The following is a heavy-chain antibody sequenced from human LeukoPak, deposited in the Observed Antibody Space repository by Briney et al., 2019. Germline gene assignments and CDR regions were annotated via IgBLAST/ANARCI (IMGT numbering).Heavy chain of an antibody. V-gene: IGHV4-31*03. CDR3: ARDRYYDILTGYPDYYYYGMDV. J-gene: IGHJ6*02. Sequence: ESSQTLSLTCTVSGGSISSGGYYWSWIRQHPGKGLEWIGYIYYSGSTYYNPSLKSRVTISVDTSKNQFSLKLSSVTAADTAVYYCARDRYYDILTGYPDYYYYGMDVWGQGTTVTVSS. D-gene: IGHD3-9*01. CDR2: IYYSGST. CDR1: GGSISSGGYY.